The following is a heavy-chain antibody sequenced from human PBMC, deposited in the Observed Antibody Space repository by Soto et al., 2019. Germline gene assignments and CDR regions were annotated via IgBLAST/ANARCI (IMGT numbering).Heavy chain of an antibody. Sequence: VAAVKISCKGSGERFTNYWSVWVRQMPGKGLEWMGTIYPGDSDTRYSPSFQGQVTISADKSISTAYLQWSSLKASDTAIYYCARHVGYCSDGGCYQFDYWGQGTPVTVSS. CDR1: GERFTNYW. D-gene: IGHD2-15*01. CDR2: IYPGDSDT. V-gene: IGHV5-51*01. CDR3: ARHVGYCSDGGCYQFDY. J-gene: IGHJ4*02.